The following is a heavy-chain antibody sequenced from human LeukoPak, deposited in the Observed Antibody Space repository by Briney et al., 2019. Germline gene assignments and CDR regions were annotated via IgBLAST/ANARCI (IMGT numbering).Heavy chain of an antibody. CDR2: VNPNGGAT. CDR1: GYTFTGYY. D-gene: IGHD4-17*01. J-gene: IGHJ4*02. V-gene: IGHV1-2*02. CDR3: ARAAVTTLPYFDY. Sequence: ASVKVSCKASGYTFTGYYMHWVRQAPGQGLEWMGWVNPNGGATNYAQKFQGRVTMTRDTSISTAYMEVSRLRSDDTAVYYCARAAVTTLPYFDYWGQGTLVTVSS.